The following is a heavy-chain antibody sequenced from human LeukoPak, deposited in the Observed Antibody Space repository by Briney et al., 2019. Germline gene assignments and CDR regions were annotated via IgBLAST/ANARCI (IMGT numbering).Heavy chain of an antibody. CDR3: VSAYGGLLDY. V-gene: IGHV3-48*03. CDR1: GFTFSTYE. CDR2: ISGSGTTI. Sequence: GGSLRLSCAASGFTFSTYEMNWVRQVPGKGLEWVSYISGSGTTIYYADSVKGRFAISRDNTKNSMYLQMNSLRAEDTAVYYCVSAYGGLLDYWGQGTLVTVSS. D-gene: IGHD3-16*01. J-gene: IGHJ4*02.